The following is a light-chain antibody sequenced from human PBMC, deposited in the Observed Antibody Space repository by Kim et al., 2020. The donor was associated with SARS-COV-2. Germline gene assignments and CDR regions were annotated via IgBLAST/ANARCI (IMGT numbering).Light chain of an antibody. Sequence: GQKVTISCSRTTSNIGRNLVSWYQHLPGTAPKLLIYDNDNRPSGIPDRFSGSKSGTSATLGITGLQTGDEADFYCGTWDNSLGSWVLGTGTKVTVL. CDR3: GTWDNSLGSWV. V-gene: IGLV1-51*01. CDR2: DND. J-gene: IGLJ1*01. CDR1: TSNIGRNL.